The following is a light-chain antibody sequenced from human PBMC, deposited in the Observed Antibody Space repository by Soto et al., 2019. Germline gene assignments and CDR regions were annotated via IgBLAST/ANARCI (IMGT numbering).Light chain of an antibody. V-gene: IGLV3-10*01. CDR2: EDI. CDR1: AFPKKY. J-gene: IGLJ3*02. CDR3: YSTDNSGDHRGV. Sequence: SYELTQPPSVSVSPGHSARITCSGDAFPKKYAYWYQQKSGQAPVLVIYEDIKRPSGIPERFSGSSSGTMATLIISGVQVEDEADYYCYSTDNSGDHRGVFGGGTKLTVL.